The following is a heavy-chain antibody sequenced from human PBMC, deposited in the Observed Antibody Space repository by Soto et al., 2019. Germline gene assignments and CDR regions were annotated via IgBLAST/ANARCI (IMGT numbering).Heavy chain of an antibody. V-gene: IGHV3-48*01. CDR2: ISSSSSTI. D-gene: IGHD3-10*01. J-gene: IGHJ4*02. Sequence: EVQLVESGGGLVQPGGSLRLSCAASGFTLSSYSMNWVRQAPGKGLEWVSYISSSSSTIYYADSVKGRFTISRDNAKNSLYLQMNSLRAEDTAVYYCARDVGRGVIPNRGQGTLVTVSS. CDR3: ARDVGRGVIPN. CDR1: GFTLSSYS.